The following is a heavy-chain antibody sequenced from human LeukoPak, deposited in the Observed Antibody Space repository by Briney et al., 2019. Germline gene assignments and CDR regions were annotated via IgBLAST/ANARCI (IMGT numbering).Heavy chain of an antibody. CDR3: ARRTFSSSYYFFDY. D-gene: IGHD6-13*01. J-gene: IGHJ4*02. Sequence: SETLSLTCTVSGGSISRDYWTWIRQPPGKGLEWIGHLFDSGSTTYNPSLKSRVTISVDTSKSQFSLKLSSVTAADTAVYYCARRTFSSSYYFFDYWGQGTLVTVSS. V-gene: IGHV4-59*08. CDR1: GGSISRDY. CDR2: LFDSGST.